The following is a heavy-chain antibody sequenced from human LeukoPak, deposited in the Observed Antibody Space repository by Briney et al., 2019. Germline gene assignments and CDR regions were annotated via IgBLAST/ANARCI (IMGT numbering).Heavy chain of an antibody. V-gene: IGHV3-74*01. CDR1: GFTFSSYW. D-gene: IGHD3-22*01. CDR2: NNSDGTDI. J-gene: IGHJ1*01. Sequence: GGPLRLSCAASGFTFSSYWMHWVRQAPGKGLEWVARNNSDGTDISYGDSVKGRFTISRDNAKNTLYLQMNSLRVEDTAVYYCARVGYYDSSNYYAYFQHWGQGTLVTVSS. CDR3: ARVGYYDSSNYYAYFQH.